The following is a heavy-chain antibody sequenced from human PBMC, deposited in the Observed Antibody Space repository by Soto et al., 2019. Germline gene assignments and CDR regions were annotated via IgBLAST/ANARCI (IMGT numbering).Heavy chain of an antibody. V-gene: IGHV4-39*01. CDR1: GGSISSSSYY. CDR2: IYYSGST. CDR3: IVSSERYGSGS. Sequence: SETLSLTCTVSGGSISSSSYYWGWIRQPPGKGLEWIGSIYYSGSTYYNPSLKSRVTISVDTSKNQFSLKLSSVTAADTAVYYCIVSSERYGSGSWGQGTLVTGSS. D-gene: IGHD3-10*01. J-gene: IGHJ4*02.